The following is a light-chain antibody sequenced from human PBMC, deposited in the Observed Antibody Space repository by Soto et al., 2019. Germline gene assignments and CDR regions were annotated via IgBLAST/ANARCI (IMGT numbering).Light chain of an antibody. Sequence: QSVLTQPPSVSGAPGQRVTISCTGNSSNIGADYDVHWYQQLPGTAPKLLISGNTNRPSGVPDRFSGSKSGTSASLAITGLQAEDEADYYCGSYTTYRPYVFGSGTKLTVL. V-gene: IGLV1-40*01. J-gene: IGLJ1*01. CDR2: GNT. CDR3: GSYTTYRPYV. CDR1: SSNIGADYD.